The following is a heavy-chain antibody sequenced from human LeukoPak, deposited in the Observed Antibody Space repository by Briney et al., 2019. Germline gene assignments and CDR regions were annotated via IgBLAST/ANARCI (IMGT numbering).Heavy chain of an antibody. CDR1: GYTFTGYY. J-gene: IGHJ4*02. Sequence: ASVKVSCKASGYTFTGYYMHWVRQAPGQGLEWMGWINPNSGGTNYAQKFQGRVTMTRDTSISTTYMEPSRLRSDDTAVYYCARAGYCSSTSCYTGFDYWGQGTLVTVSS. D-gene: IGHD2-2*02. CDR2: INPNSGGT. V-gene: IGHV1-2*02. CDR3: ARAGYCSSTSCYTGFDY.